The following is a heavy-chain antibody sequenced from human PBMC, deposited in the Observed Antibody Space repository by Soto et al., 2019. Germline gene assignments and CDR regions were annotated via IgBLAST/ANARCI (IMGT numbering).Heavy chain of an antibody. Sequence: PGGSVRLSCAASGFTFSNYAMHWVRQAPGKGLEWVAVISSDGSNKYYADSVKGRFTISRDNSKNTLDLQVNSLRAEDTALYYCAGIHSSGYSPPLDYWGQGTLVTVSS. CDR3: AGIHSSGYSPPLDY. V-gene: IGHV3-30*04. J-gene: IGHJ4*02. D-gene: IGHD6-19*01. CDR1: GFTFSNYA. CDR2: ISSDGSNK.